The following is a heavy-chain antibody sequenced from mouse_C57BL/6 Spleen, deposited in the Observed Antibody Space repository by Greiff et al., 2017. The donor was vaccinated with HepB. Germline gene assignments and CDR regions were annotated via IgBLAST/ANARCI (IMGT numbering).Heavy chain of an antibody. CDR3: ARSGYDYDAVDY. Sequence: QVQLQQPGAELVMPGASVKLSCKVSGYTFTDHTIHWMKQRPEQGLEWIGYIYPRDGSTKYNEKFKGKATLTADKSSSTAYMQLNSLTSEDSAVYFCARSGYDYDAVDYWGQGTTLTVSS. CDR2: IYPRDGST. D-gene: IGHD2-4*01. V-gene: IGHV1-78*01. CDR1: GYTFTDHT. J-gene: IGHJ2*01.